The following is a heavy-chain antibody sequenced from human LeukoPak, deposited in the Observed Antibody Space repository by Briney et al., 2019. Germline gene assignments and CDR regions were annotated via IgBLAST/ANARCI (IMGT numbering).Heavy chain of an antibody. V-gene: IGHV3-48*01. Sequence: GGSLRLSCAASGFTFSSYSMNWVRQAPGKGLEWVSYISSSSSTIYYADSVKGRFTISRDNAKNSLYLQMNSLRAEDTAVYYCARELITFSEHYYYGMDVWGQGTTVTVSS. J-gene: IGHJ6*02. CDR1: GFTFSSYS. CDR2: ISSSSSTI. D-gene: IGHD3-3*02. CDR3: ARELITFSEHYYYGMDV.